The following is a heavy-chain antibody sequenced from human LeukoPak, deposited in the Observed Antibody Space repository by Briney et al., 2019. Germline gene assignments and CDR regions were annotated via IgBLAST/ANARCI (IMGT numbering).Heavy chain of an antibody. CDR1: GGSISSGGYS. Sequence: PSQTLSLTCAVSGGSISSGGYSWSWIRQPPGKGLEWIGYIYHSGSTYYNPSLKSRVTISVDRSKNQFSLKLSSVTAADTAVYYCARVMGRYSYDYFDYWGQGTRVTVSS. J-gene: IGHJ4*02. D-gene: IGHD5-18*01. CDR3: ARVMGRYSYDYFDY. CDR2: IYHSGST. V-gene: IGHV4-30-2*01.